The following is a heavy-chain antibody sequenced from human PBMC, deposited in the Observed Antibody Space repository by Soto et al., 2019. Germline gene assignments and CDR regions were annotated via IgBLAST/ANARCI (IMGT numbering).Heavy chain of an antibody. CDR2: MNPNSGNT. CDR3: ARGWAAAGTGWFDP. V-gene: IGHV1-8*01. CDR1: GYTFTSYD. Sequence: GASVKVSCKASGYTFTSYDINWVRQATGQGLEWMGWMNPNSGNTGYAQKFQGRVTMTRNTSISTAYMELSSLRSEDTAVYYCARGWAAAGTGWFDPWGQGTLVTVSS. D-gene: IGHD6-13*01. J-gene: IGHJ5*02.